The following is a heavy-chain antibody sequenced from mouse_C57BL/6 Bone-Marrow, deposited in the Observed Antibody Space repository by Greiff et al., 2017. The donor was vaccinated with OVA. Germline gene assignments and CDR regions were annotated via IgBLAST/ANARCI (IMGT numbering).Heavy chain of an antibody. CDR2: IDPSDSYT. CDR3: ASKLATTQPHWYFDV. J-gene: IGHJ1*03. CDR1: GYTFTSYW. Sequence: QVQLKQPGAELVMPGASVKLSCKASGYTFTSYWMHWVKQRPGQGLEWIGEIDPSDSYTNYNQKFKGKSTLTVDKSSSTAYMQLSSLTSEDSAVYYCASKLATTQPHWYFDVWGTGTTVTVSS. D-gene: IGHD2-3*01. V-gene: IGHV1-69*01.